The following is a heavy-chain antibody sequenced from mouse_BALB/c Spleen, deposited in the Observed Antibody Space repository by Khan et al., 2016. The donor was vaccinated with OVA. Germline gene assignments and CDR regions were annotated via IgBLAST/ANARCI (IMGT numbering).Heavy chain of an antibody. CDR1: GFSLTNYD. CDR2: IWTGGGT. J-gene: IGHJ1*01. V-gene: IGHV2-9-2*01. D-gene: IGHD1-1*01. CDR3: VRRGNYYGSFYWYFDV. Sequence: QVQLQQSGPGLVAPSQSLSITCTVSGFSLTNYDISWMRQTPGKGLEWLGVIWTGGGTNYNSVFMSRLSITKDNSKSQVFLKMNSLQTDDTAIYYCVRRGNYYGSFYWYFDVWGAGTTVTVSS.